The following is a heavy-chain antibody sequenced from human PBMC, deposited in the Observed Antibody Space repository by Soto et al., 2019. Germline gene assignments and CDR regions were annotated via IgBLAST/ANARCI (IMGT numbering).Heavy chain of an antibody. CDR1: GDSINNYY. CDR3: AKYRRTEAEGFTLDY. J-gene: IGHJ4*02. V-gene: IGHV4-59*01. D-gene: IGHD6-13*01. CDR2: IYYTGST. Sequence: SETLSLTCTVSGDSINNYYWSWIRQPPGKRLEWIGYIYYTGSTTYNPSLESRVTMSVDTSKNQFSLKLNSVNAADTAVYYCAKYRRTEAEGFTLDYWGRGTLVTV.